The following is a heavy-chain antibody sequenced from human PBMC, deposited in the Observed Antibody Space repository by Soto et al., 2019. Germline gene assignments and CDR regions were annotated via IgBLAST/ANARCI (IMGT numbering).Heavy chain of an antibody. CDR3: AKNWNWGSLVH. J-gene: IGHJ4*02. D-gene: IGHD7-27*01. Sequence: PSETLSLTCTVSFGSISNYYWNWIRQPPGKGLEWIGNIYYSGSTIYNPSLESRVTISVDTPKNQFSLQLSSVTAADTAVYYCAKNWNWGSLVHWGQGTLVTVSS. CDR2: IYYSGST. CDR1: FGSISNYY. V-gene: IGHV4-59*08.